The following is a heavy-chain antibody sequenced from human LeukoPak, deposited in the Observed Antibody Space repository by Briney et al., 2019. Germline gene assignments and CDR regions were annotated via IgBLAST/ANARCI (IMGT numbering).Heavy chain of an antibody. D-gene: IGHD3-10*01. V-gene: IGHV3-49*03. CDR2: IRSKAYGGTT. J-gene: IGHJ4*02. CDR3: TAILLWFGELSD. Sequence: GGSLRLSCVASGFTFSTAWMSWLRQAPGKGLEWVGFIRSKAYGGTTEYAASVKGRFTISRDDSKSIAYLQMNSLKTEDTAVYYCTAILLWFGELSDWGQGTLVTVSS. CDR1: GFTFSTAW.